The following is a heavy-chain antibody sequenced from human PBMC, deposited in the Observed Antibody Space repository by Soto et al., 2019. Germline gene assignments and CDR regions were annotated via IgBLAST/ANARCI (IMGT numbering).Heavy chain of an antibody. CDR3: AKDQALYVVVPAARLVTPDAFDI. CDR2: ISGSGGST. D-gene: IGHD2-2*01. J-gene: IGHJ3*02. V-gene: IGHV3-23*01. Sequence: EVQLLESGGGLVQPGGSLRLSCAASGFTFSSYAMSWVRQAPGKGLEWVSAISGSGGSTYYADSVKGRFTISRDNSKNTVYLQMNSLRAEDTAVYYCAKDQALYVVVPAARLVTPDAFDIWGQGTMVTVSS. CDR1: GFTFSSYA.